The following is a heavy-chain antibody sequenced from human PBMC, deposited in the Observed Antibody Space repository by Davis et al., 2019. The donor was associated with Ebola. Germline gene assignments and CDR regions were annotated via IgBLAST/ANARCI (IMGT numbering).Heavy chain of an antibody. CDR3: ARDVAAPGWFDP. J-gene: IGHJ5*02. D-gene: IGHD6-13*01. CDR2: ISAYNGNT. V-gene: IGHV1-18*01. Sequence: ASVKVSCKASGNTISTYTIDWVRQAPGQGLEWMGWISAYNGNTNYAQKLQGRVTMTTDTSTSTAYMELRSLRSDDTAVYYCARDVAAPGWFDPWGQGTLVTVSS. CDR1: GNTISTYT.